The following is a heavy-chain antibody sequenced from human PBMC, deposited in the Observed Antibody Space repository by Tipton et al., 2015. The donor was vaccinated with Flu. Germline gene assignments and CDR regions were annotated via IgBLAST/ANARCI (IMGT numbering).Heavy chain of an antibody. V-gene: IGHV1-2*02. D-gene: IGHD1-1*01. CDR2: INPNSGGT. CDR1: GYTFSRNG. Sequence: QLVQSGAEVKKPGASVKVSCKASGYTFSRNGISWVRQAPGQGLEWMGWINPNSGGTNYAQKFQGRVTMTRDTSISTAYMELSSLRSDDTAVYYCARGTQWDYWGQGTLVTVSS. CDR3: ARGTQWDY. J-gene: IGHJ4*02.